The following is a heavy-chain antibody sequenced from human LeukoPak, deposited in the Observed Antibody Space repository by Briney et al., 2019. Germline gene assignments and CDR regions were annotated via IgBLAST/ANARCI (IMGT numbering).Heavy chain of an antibody. V-gene: IGHV3-23*01. Sequence: QPGGSLRLSCAASGFTFSSYAMSWVRQAPGKGLEWVSAISGSGGSTYYADSVRGRFTISRDNSMNTLYLQMNSLRAEDTAGYYCAKDGVGATTRSEYFQHWGQGTLVTVSS. D-gene: IGHD1-26*01. J-gene: IGHJ1*01. CDR1: GFTFSSYA. CDR2: ISGSGGST. CDR3: AKDGVGATTRSEYFQH.